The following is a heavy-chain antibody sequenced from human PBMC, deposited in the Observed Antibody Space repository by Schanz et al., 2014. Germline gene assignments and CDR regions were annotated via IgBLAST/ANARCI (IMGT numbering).Heavy chain of an antibody. J-gene: IGHJ4*02. V-gene: IGHV3-21*02. CDR2: ISSSSSYI. CDR1: GFDFNSYS. D-gene: IGHD2-15*01. Sequence: EVRLVESGGGLVQPGGSLRLSCEASGFDFNSYSMNWVRQAPGKGLEWVSSISSSSSYIYYADSVKGRFTISRDNAKNTLYLQMNTLRAEDTAVYYCARDTGYCSGGSCLTFDYWGQGTLVTVSS. CDR3: ARDTGYCSGGSCLTFDY.